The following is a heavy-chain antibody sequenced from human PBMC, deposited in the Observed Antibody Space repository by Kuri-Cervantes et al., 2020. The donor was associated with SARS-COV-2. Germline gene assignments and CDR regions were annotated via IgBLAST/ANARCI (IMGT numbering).Heavy chain of an antibody. D-gene: IGHD3-10*01. CDR1: GFTFSSYS. CDR2: ISGSGGST. V-gene: IGHV3-23*01. CDR3: AKVQGNGENAFDI. J-gene: IGHJ3*02. Sequence: GGSLRLSCAASGFTFSSYSMNWVRQAPGKGLEWVSAISGSGGSTYYADSVKGRFTISRDNSKNTLYLQMNSLRAEDTAVYYCAKVQGNGENAFDIWGQGKMVTVSS.